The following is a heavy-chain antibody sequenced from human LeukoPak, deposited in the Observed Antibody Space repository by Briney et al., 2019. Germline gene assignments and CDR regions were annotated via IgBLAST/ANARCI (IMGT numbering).Heavy chain of an antibody. J-gene: IGHJ1*01. CDR3: ARRSGGSYGEYFQH. CDR2: IIPILGIA. CDR1: GGTFSSYA. D-gene: IGHD1-26*01. V-gene: IGHV1-69*04. Sequence: SVKVSCKASGGTFSSYAISWVRQAPGQGLEWMGRIIPILGIANYAQKFQGRVTITADESTSTAYMELSSLRSEDTAVYYCARRSGGSYGEYFQHWGQGTLVTVSS.